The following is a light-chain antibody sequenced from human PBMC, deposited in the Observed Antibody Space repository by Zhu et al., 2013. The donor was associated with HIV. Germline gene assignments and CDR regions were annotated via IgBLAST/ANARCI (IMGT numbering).Light chain of an antibody. V-gene: IGKV3-20*01. CDR1: QSVGSTF. J-gene: IGKJ1*01. CDR3: QQYGNSPRT. Sequence: EIVLTQSPVTLSLSPGERATLSCGASQSVGSTFLAWYQQKPGQAPRLLIYGASTRATGIPDRFSGSGSGTDFTLTISGLEPEDFAVYHCQQYGNSPRTFGQGPRWKSN. CDR2: GAS.